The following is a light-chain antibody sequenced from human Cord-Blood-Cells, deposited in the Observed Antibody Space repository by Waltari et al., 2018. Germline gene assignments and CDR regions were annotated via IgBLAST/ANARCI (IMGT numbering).Light chain of an antibody. Sequence: DIQMTQSPSTLSASVGDRLTITCRASPSISIWLAWYQQKPGKAPKLLIYKASSLESGVPSRFSGSGSGKEFTLTISSLQPDDFATYYCQQYNSYPYSFGQGTKLEIK. V-gene: IGKV1-5*03. CDR1: PSISIW. CDR2: KAS. CDR3: QQYNSYPYS. J-gene: IGKJ2*03.